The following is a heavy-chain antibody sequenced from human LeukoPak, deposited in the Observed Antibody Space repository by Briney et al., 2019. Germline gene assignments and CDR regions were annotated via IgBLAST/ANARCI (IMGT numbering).Heavy chain of an antibody. CDR3: ARDRKYYYDRSAHRYGMDV. V-gene: IGHV3-48*03. CDR2: ISSGGTTV. Sequence: GGSLRLSCVASEFTFSNYEMNWVRQAPGKGLEWVSYISSGGTTVYYADSVKGRFTISRDNAENSLYLQMNSLRSEDTAVYYCARDRKYYYDRSAHRYGMDVWGQGTTVTVSS. D-gene: IGHD3-22*01. CDR1: EFTFSNYE. J-gene: IGHJ6*02.